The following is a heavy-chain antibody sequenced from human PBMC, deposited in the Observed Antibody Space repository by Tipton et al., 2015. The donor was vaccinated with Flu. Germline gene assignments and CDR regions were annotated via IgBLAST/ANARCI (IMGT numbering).Heavy chain of an antibody. J-gene: IGHJ5*02. D-gene: IGHD5-12*01. CDR3: ARDRRGYAVDWLDP. CDR1: GGSISSHY. Sequence: GLVKPSETLSLTCTVSGGSISSHYWNWIRQPPGKGLEWIGHVYYTGTTSYNPSLMSRVTISVDRSRNQFSMNLTSVTAADTAVYFCARDRRGYAVDWLDPWGQGILVTVSS. V-gene: IGHV4-59*11. CDR2: VYYTGTT.